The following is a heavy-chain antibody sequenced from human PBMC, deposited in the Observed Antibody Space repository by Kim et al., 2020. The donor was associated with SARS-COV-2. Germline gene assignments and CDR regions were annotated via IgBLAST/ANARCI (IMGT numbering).Heavy chain of an antibody. Sequence: GGSLRLSCVASGFTFDDYGMSWVRQTPGKGLEWVSGINWNGVTTAYADSVKGRFTISRDNAKNSLYLQMNSLRGEDTALYYCARVNGGFGFTYFYFMDVWGKGTTVTVSS. CDR1: GFTFDDYG. CDR3: ARVNGGFGFTYFYFMDV. D-gene: IGHD7-27*01. J-gene: IGHJ6*03. CDR2: INWNGVTT. V-gene: IGHV3-20*04.